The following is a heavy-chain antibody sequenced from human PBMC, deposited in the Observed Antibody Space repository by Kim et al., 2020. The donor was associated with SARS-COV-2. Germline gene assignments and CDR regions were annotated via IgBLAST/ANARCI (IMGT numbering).Heavy chain of an antibody. CDR3: ARTGPVGVAPSDF. Sequence: GESLKISCEGSGYTFTDYWIIWVRQMPGRGLELRGRIDPIDSYTNYRPSFEGHVTISVDTSLSAAYLRWNTLEASDTAMYYCARTGPVGVAPSDFWGEGTLVPVSS. J-gene: IGHJ4*02. D-gene: IGHD6-19*01. V-gene: IGHV5-10-1*01. CDR1: GYTFTDYW. CDR2: IDPIDSYT.